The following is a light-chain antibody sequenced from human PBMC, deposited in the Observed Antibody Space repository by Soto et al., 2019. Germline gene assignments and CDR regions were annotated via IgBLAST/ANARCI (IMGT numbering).Light chain of an antibody. CDR2: AAS. Sequence: DIQMTQSPSSGSSSVGDRVTITCRASQSLIIWLAWYQQKPGKAPKLLIYAASSLQSGVPSRFRGSGSGTDFNFTISSLQPEDFATYYCQQATTFPLTFGPGTKVDVK. V-gene: IGKV1-12*01. CDR1: QSLIIW. CDR3: QQATTFPLT. J-gene: IGKJ3*01.